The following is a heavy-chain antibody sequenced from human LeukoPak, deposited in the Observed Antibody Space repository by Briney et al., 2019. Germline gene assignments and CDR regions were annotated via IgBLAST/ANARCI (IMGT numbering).Heavy chain of an antibody. Sequence: SETLSLTCAVYGGSFSGYYLSWIRQPPGKGLEWIGEINHSGSTDYNPSLKSRVTISVDTSKNQFSLKLSSVTAADTAVYYCARGGRYGRPKNYYHYMDVWGKGTTVTVSS. D-gene: IGHD2-15*01. J-gene: IGHJ6*03. CDR3: ARGGRYGRPKNYYHYMDV. CDR2: INHSGST. CDR1: GGSFSGYY. V-gene: IGHV4-34*01.